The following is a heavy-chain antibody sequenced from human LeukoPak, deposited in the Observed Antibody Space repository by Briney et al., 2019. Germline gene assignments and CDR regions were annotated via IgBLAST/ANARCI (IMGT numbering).Heavy chain of an antibody. CDR3: ARVPRYYDSSRDAFDI. Sequence: ASVKVSCKASGYTFTGYYMHWVRQAPGQGLEWMGRINPDSGGTKYAQKFQGRVTMTRDTSISTAYMELSRLRSDDTAVYYCARVPRYYDSSRDAFDIWGQGTMVTVSS. D-gene: IGHD3-22*01. V-gene: IGHV1-2*06. CDR2: INPDSGGT. CDR1: GYTFTGYY. J-gene: IGHJ3*02.